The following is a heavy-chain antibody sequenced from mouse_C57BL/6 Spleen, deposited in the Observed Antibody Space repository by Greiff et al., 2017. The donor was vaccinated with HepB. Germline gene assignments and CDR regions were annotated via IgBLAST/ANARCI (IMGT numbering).Heavy chain of an antibody. CDR3: TRLGRATFFAY. CDR1: GYTFTDYE. Sequence: VHLVESGAELVRPGASVTLSCKASGYTFTDYEMHWVKQTPVHGVEWIGAIDPETGGTAYNQKFKGKAILTADKSSSTAYMELRSLTSEDSAVYYCTRLGRATFFAYRGQGTLVTVSA. V-gene: IGHV1-15*01. CDR2: IDPETGGT. J-gene: IGHJ3*01. D-gene: IGHD4-1*01.